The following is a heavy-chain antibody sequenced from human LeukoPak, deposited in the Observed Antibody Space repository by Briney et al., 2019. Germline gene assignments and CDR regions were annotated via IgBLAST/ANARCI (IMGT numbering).Heavy chain of an antibody. CDR1: GGTFSSYA. CDR3: ARAVVVVPAAIRVDYYYMDV. Sequence: GASVKVSCKASGGTFSSYAISWVRQAPGQGLEWMGGIIPIFGTANYAQKLQGRVTMTTDTSTSTAHMELRSLRSDDTAVYYCARAVVVVPAAIRVDYYYMDVWGKGTTVTVSS. V-gene: IGHV1-69*05. CDR2: IIPIFGTA. J-gene: IGHJ6*03. D-gene: IGHD2-2*02.